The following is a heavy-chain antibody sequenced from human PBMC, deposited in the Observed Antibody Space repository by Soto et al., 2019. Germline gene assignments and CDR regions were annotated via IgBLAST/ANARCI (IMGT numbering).Heavy chain of an antibody. CDR2: IWYDGSNK. CDR3: ARDQKDFYYYYYGMDV. J-gene: IGHJ6*02. V-gene: IGHV3-33*01. CDR1: GFTFSSYG. Sequence: PGGSLRLSCAASGFTFSSYGMHWVRQAPGKGLEWVAVIWYDGSNKYYADSVKGRFTISRDNSKNTLYLQMNSLRAEDTAVYYCARDQKDFYYYYYGMDVWGQGTTVTVSS.